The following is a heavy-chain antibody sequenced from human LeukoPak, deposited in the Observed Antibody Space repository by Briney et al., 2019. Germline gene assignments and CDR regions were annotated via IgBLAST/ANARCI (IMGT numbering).Heavy chain of an antibody. D-gene: IGHD1-26*01. CDR3: TADLPTSESYYNDY. CDR1: GVTFSNAW. CDR2: IKRKTDGGTT. Sequence: GGSLRLSCAASGVTFSNAWRSWVRQAPGKGLGWVGRIKRKTDGGTTDYATAVNGRFSTSRDDSKDTLYLQINRLQTEDAAVYYRTADLPTSESYYNDYWGPGTLVTVSS. J-gene: IGHJ4*02. V-gene: IGHV3-15*01.